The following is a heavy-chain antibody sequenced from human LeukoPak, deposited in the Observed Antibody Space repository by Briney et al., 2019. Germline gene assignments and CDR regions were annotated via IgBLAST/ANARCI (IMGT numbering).Heavy chain of an antibody. CDR3: ARGLRYFDWRWDDNYYYGMDV. CDR1: GYIFSAYY. CDR2: INTNTGNP. D-gene: IGHD3-9*01. J-gene: IGHJ6*02. Sequence: ASVKVSCKASGYIFSAYYLHWVRQAPGQGLEWMGWINTNTGNPTYAQGFTGRFVFPLDTSVSTAYLQISSLKAEDTAVYYCARGLRYFDWRWDDNYYYGMDVWGQGTTVTVSS. V-gene: IGHV7-4-1*02.